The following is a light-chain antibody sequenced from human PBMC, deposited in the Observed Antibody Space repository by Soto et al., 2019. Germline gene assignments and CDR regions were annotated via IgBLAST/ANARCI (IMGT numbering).Light chain of an antibody. CDR3: SSYASSSTVV. CDR1: SSDVGGYNF. CDR2: DVS. Sequence: QSALTQPASASGSPGQSITISCTGTSSDVGGYNFVSWYQQHPGKAPKLMIYDVSSRPSGVSNRFSGSKSGNTASLTISGLQAEDEGDYYCSSYASSSTVVFGAGTKLTVL. J-gene: IGLJ3*02. V-gene: IGLV2-14*01.